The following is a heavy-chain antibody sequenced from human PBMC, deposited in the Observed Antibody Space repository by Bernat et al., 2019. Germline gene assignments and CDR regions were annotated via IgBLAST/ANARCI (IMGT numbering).Heavy chain of an antibody. J-gene: IGHJ4*02. D-gene: IGHD3-10*01. CDR2: ISYDGSNK. Sequence: QVQLVESGGGVVQPGRSLRLSCAASGFTFSSYGMHWVRQAPGKGLEGVAVISYDGSNKYYAESVKGRFTISRDNSKNTLYLQMNSLRAEDTAVYYCAKLLNYYGSGRGTPVDYWGQGTLVTVSS. CDR1: GFTFSSYG. V-gene: IGHV3-30*18. CDR3: AKLLNYYGSGRGTPVDY.